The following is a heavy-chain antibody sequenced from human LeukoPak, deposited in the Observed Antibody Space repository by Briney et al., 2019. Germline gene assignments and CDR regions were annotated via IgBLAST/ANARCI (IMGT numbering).Heavy chain of an antibody. V-gene: IGHV2-5*02. CDR2: IYWDDDK. D-gene: IGHD3-9*01. CDR3: AHRYYDILTGYSDYFDY. J-gene: IGHJ4*02. Sequence: SGPTLVNPTQALTLTCTFSRFSLSTSGGGVGWIRQRPGRALEWLALIYWDDDKRYSPSLKSRLTITKDTSKNQVVLTMTNMDPVDTATYYCAHRYYDILTGYSDYFDYWGQGTLVTVSS. CDR1: RFSLSTSGGG.